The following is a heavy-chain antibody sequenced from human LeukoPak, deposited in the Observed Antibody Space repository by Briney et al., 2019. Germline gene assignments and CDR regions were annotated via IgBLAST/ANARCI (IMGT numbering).Heavy chain of an antibody. Sequence: PGGSLRLSCATSGFIFSHFGMHWVRQAPGKGLEWVAAIQSDGSQEYFADSVKGRSTIPRDKSKSTMYLQIDTLRAEDTAVYYCARDSCLIKTCLDYWGQGTLVTVSS. J-gene: IGHJ4*02. CDR3: ARDSCLIKTCLDY. CDR1: GFIFSHFG. CDR2: IQSDGSQE. D-gene: IGHD3-10*01. V-gene: IGHV3-33*01.